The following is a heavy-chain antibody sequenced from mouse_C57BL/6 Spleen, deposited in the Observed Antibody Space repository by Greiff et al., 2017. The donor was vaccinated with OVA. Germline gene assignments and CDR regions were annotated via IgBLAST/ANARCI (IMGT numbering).Heavy chain of an antibody. CDR2: LYPGDGDT. CDR3: ARWPIYYDYDGVDY. D-gene: IGHD2-4*01. Sequence: VQLQQSGPELVKPGASVKISCKASGYAFSSSWMNWVKQRPGKGLEWIGRLYPGDGDTNSNGQFTGPATLTADKSSSTADMQLSSLTSEDSAVYFCARWPIYYDYDGVDYWGQGTTLTVSS. J-gene: IGHJ2*01. V-gene: IGHV1-82*01. CDR1: GYAFSSSW.